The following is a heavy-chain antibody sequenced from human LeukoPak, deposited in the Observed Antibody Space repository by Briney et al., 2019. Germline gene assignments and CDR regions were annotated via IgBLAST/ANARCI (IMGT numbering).Heavy chain of an antibody. V-gene: IGHV4-59*01. Sequence: PSETLSLTCTVSGVSISSYYWSWIRQPPGKGLEGSGYIYYSGSTNYNPSLKSRATISVDTSKNQFSLKLSSVTAADTAVYYCARDDGDYEHSLDYWGQGTLVTVSS. D-gene: IGHD4-17*01. CDR1: GVSISSYY. CDR2: IYYSGST. J-gene: IGHJ4*02. CDR3: ARDDGDYEHSLDY.